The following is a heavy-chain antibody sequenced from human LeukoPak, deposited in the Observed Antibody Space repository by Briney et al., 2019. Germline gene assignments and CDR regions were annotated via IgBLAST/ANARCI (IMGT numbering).Heavy chain of an antibody. CDR1: GGTFSSYA. D-gene: IGHD2-2*01. V-gene: IGHV1-18*01. J-gene: IGHJ4*02. CDR3: ARDVATQGGYCSSTSCYGAAGY. Sequence: GSSVKVSCKASGGTFSSYAISWVRQAPGQGLEWMGWISAFNGNTKYAQEFQGRVTMTIDTSTSTAYMELRSLRSDDTAVYYCARDVATQGGYCSSTSCYGAAGYWGQGTLVTVSS. CDR2: ISAFNGNT.